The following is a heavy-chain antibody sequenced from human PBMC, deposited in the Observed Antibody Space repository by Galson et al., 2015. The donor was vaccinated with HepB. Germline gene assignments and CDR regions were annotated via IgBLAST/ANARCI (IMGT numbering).Heavy chain of an antibody. CDR3: AAPPFDWLYLT. CDR1: GFTFSSYA. J-gene: IGHJ4*02. D-gene: IGHD3-9*01. CDR2: ISGSGGST. V-gene: IGHV3-23*01. Sequence: SLRLSCAASGFTFSSYAMSWVRQAPGKGLEWVSAISGSGGSTYYADSVKGRFTISRDNSKNTLYLQMHSLRAQDTAVYYCAAPPFDWLYLTWGQGTLVTVSS.